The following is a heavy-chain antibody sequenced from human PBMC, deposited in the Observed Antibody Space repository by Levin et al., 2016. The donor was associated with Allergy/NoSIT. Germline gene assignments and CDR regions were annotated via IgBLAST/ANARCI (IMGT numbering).Heavy chain of an antibody. CDR2: IKNDGSII. V-gene: IGHV3-74*01. CDR3: ARGGTIFGVV. D-gene: IGHD3-3*01. Sequence: WIRQPPGKGLVWLSRIKNDGSIIDYADSVKGRFTISRDNAKNTLYLQLNNLGVEDTAVYYCARGGTIFGVVWGQGTLVTVSS. J-gene: IGHJ4*02.